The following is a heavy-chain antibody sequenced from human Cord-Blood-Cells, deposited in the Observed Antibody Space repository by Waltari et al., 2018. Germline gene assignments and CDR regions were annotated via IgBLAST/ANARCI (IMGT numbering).Heavy chain of an antibody. CDR3: ARDRNSYYYYYYGMDV. CDR2: IDHSGST. CDR1: GYSISSGYY. V-gene: IGHV4-38-2*02. Sequence: QVQLQESGPGLVKPSETLSLTCTVSGYSISSGYYWGWIRQPPGKGLEWIGSIDHSGSTYYHPSRKSRVTISVDTSKNQFSLKLSSVTAADTAVYYCARDRNSYYYYYYGMDVWGQGTTVTVSS. J-gene: IGHJ6*02. D-gene: IGHD1-7*01.